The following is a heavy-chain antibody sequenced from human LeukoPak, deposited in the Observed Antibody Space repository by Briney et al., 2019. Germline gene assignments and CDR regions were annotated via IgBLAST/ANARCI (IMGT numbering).Heavy chain of an antibody. V-gene: IGHV4-34*01. CDR1: GGSFSGYY. CDR3: ARDVDPTTALMDV. CDR2: INHSGST. Sequence: SETLSLTCAVYGGSFSGYYWSWIRQPPGKGLEWIGEINHSGSTNYNPSLKSRVTISVDTSKNQFSLKLSSVTAADTAVYYCARDVDPTTALMDVWGKGTTVTVSS. D-gene: IGHD4-11*01. J-gene: IGHJ6*03.